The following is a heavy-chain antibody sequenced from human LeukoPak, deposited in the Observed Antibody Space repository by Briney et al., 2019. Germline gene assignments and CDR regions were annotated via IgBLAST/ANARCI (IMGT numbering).Heavy chain of an antibody. CDR3: ARVPYNWNLNYYYDMDA. D-gene: IGHD1-7*01. V-gene: IGHV3-7*01. CDR2: IKQDGSEK. Sequence: GGSLRLSCAASGFTFSSYWMAWVRQAPGKGLEWVVNIKQDGSEKYYVDSVKGRFTISRDNAKNSLYLQMDSLRAEDTAVYYCARVPYNWNLNYYYDMDAWGLGTTVTVSS. CDR1: GFTFSSYW. J-gene: IGHJ6*02.